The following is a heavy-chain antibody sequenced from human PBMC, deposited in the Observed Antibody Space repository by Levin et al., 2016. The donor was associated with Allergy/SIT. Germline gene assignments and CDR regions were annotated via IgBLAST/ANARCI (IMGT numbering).Heavy chain of an antibody. J-gene: IGHJ3*02. V-gene: IGHV1-46*01. CDR1: GYTFTSQY. CDR2: INPSSANT. CDR3: ARGYGATHAFDI. Sequence: ASVKVSCKASGYTFTSQYLHWVRQAPGQGLTWMGIINPSSANTAYADKFKGRVTMTRDTSASTAYMELSSLRSEDTAVYYCARGYGATHAFDIWGQGTMVTVSS. D-gene: IGHD1-26*01.